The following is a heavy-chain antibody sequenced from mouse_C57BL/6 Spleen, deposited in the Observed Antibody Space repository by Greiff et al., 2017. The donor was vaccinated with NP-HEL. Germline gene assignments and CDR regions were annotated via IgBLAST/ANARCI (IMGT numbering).Heavy chain of an antibody. Sequence: DVKLVESGPELVKPGASVKISCKASGYSFTGYYMHWVKQSHGNILDWIGYIYPYNGVSSYNQKFKGKATLTVDKSSSTAYMELRSLTSEDSAVYYCARGLYGFDYSMDYWGQGTSVTVSS. V-gene: IGHV1-31*01. CDR1: GYSFTGYY. D-gene: IGHD2-2*01. CDR2: IYPYNGVS. CDR3: ARGLYGFDYSMDY. J-gene: IGHJ4*01.